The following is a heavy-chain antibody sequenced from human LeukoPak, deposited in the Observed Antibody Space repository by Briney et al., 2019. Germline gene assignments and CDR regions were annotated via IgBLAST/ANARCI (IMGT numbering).Heavy chain of an antibody. D-gene: IGHD6-13*01. Sequence: PSETLSLTCTVSGGSISRHYWSWIRQPPGKGLEWIGYIYYSGSTNYNPSPKSRVTISVDTSKNQFSLKLSSVTAADTAVYYCASTSSSWYEFGNWGQRTPVTVSS. CDR2: IYYSGST. V-gene: IGHV4-59*11. CDR1: GGSISRHY. J-gene: IGHJ4*02. CDR3: ASTSSSWYEFGN.